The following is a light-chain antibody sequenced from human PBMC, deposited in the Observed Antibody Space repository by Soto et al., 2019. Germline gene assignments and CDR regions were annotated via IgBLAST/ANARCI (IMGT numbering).Light chain of an antibody. J-gene: IGKJ4*01. V-gene: IGKV1-5*03. CDR2: KAS. CDR3: QQYISYPLT. Sequence: DIQMTQSPSTLSASVGDRVTITCRASQSISSWLAWYQQKPGEAPKLLVQKASNLESGVPSRFSGSGSGTEFSLTISSLQPEDFATYYCQQYISYPLTFGGGTKVDIK. CDR1: QSISSW.